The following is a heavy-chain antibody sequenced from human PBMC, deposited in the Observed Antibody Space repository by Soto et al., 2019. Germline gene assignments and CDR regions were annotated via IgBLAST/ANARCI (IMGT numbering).Heavy chain of an antibody. CDR3: SSDRYCSGGSCYSEWAFDI. CDR2: ISGSGGAT. D-gene: IGHD2-15*01. J-gene: IGHJ3*02. Sequence: GGSLRLSCAASGFTFSSYAMSWVRQAPGKGLEWVSGISGSGGATYYADSVKGRFTISRDNSKNTLYLQMNSLRAEDTAVYYCSSDRYCSGGSCYSEWAFDIWGQGTMVTVSS. CDR1: GFTFSSYA. V-gene: IGHV3-23*01.